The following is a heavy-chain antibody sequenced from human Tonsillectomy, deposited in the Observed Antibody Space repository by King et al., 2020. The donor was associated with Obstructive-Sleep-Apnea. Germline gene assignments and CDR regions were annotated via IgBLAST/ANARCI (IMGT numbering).Heavy chain of an antibody. Sequence: VQLQQWGAGLLKPSETLSLTSGVYGGSFSDYYWSWIRQPPGKGLEWIGEINHSGSTNYSPSLKSRVTISVDTSKNQFSLKLSSVTAADTAVDYCARGSGAASVNWFDPWGQGALVTVSS. V-gene: IGHV4-34*01. CDR3: ARGSGAASVNWFDP. D-gene: IGHD6-13*01. J-gene: IGHJ5*02. CDR2: INHSGST. CDR1: GGSFSDYY.